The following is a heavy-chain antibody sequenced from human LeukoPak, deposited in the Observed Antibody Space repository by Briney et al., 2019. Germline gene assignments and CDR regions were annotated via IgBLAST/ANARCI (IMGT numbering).Heavy chain of an antibody. D-gene: IGHD4-17*01. V-gene: IGHV4-31*03. CDR1: GGSISSGGYY. Sequence: SQTLSLTCTVSGGSISSGGYYWSWIRQHPGRGLEWIGYIYYSGSTYYNPSLKSRVTISVDTSKNQFSLKLSSVTAADTAVYYCARGDYGDDSPFDYWGQGTLVTVPS. J-gene: IGHJ4*02. CDR3: ARGDYGDDSPFDY. CDR2: IYYSGST.